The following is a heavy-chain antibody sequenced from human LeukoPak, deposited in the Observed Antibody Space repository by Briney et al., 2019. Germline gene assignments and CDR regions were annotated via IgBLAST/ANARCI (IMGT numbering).Heavy chain of an antibody. V-gene: IGHV4-34*01. CDR1: GGYFSGYH. D-gene: IGHD3-10*01. Sequence: SETLSLTCAVYGGYFSGYHWSWIRQPPGKGLECIGEINHSGSTNYNPSLKSRVTISVDTSKNQFSLKLSSVTAADTAVYYCARHRVRSMVRGVLKSLNYYYYYMDVWGKGTTVTISS. CDR3: ARHRVRSMVRGVLKSLNYYYYYMDV. CDR2: INHSGST. J-gene: IGHJ6*03.